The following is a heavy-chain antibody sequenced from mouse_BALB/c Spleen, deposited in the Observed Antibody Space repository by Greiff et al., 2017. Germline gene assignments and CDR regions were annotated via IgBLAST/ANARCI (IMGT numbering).Heavy chain of an antibody. D-gene: IGHD1-2*01. CDR2: ISSGSSTI. V-gene: IGHV5-17*02. CDR3: ARGSLLHAMDY. CDR1: GFTFSSFG. J-gene: IGHJ4*01. Sequence: EVQGVESGGGLVQPGGSRKLSCAASGFTFSSFGMHWVRQAPEKGLEWVAYISSGSSTIYYADTVKGRFTISRDNPKNTLFLQMTSLRSEDTAMYYCARGSLLHAMDYWGQGTSVTVSS.